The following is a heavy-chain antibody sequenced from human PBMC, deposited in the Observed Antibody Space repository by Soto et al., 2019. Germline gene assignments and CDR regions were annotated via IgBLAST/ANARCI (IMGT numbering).Heavy chain of an antibody. J-gene: IGHJ6*02. D-gene: IGHD1-1*01. V-gene: IGHV3-73*01. CDR2: IRSEPEAYAT. CDR3: ARTXVPELEPTSPYFYGLDV. Sequence: GGSLRLSCAASGFTFRLSTVHWVRQSSGTGLEWLGRIRSEPEAYATAYAASVTGRFTISRDDSKKTTFLQMNGLKSEDTAVYYCARTXVPELEPTSPYFYGLDVWGQGTTVTVSS. CDR1: GFTFRLST.